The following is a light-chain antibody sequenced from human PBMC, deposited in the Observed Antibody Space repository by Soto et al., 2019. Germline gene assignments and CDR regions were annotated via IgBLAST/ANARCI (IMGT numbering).Light chain of an antibody. CDR1: QAISNY. Sequence: DIQMTQSPSSVSASVGARVTITGRVSQAISNYVAWFQQKPGKAPKSLIYAASILRSGVPSKFSGSGSGTDFTLTISSLQTEDSATYYCQQYNTCPYTFGQGTKLEIK. J-gene: IGKJ2*01. CDR3: QQYNTCPYT. CDR2: AAS. V-gene: IGKV1-16*02.